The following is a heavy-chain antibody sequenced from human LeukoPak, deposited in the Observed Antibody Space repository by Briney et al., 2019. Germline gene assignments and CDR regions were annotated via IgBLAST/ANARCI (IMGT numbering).Heavy chain of an antibody. J-gene: IGHJ5*02. CDR3: ARGLRYCSGGSCYSRGRSKTNNWFDP. CDR1: GDSFSSYT. V-gene: IGHV1-69*13. CDR2: FIPMFGTT. Sequence: ASVKVSCMALGDSFSSYTISWVRQAPGQGLEWMGVFIPMFGTTKYAQKLQGRVTITADDSTSTAYMELNSLTSEDTAVYYCARGLRYCSGGSCYSRGRSKTNNWFDPWGQGTLVTVSS. D-gene: IGHD2-15*01.